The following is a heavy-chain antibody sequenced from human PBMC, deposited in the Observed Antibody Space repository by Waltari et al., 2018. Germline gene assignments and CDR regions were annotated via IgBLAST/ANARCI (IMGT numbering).Heavy chain of an antibody. CDR3: AGSFDY. Sequence: QVQLVESGGGVVQPGRSLRLSWAASGFHFSSYAMHWVRQAPGKGLEWVAVISYDGSNKYYADSVKGRFTISRDNSKNTLYLQMNSLRAEDTAVYYCAGSFDYWGQGTLVTVSS. CDR1: GFHFSSYA. CDR2: ISYDGSNK. V-gene: IGHV3-30-3*01. J-gene: IGHJ4*02.